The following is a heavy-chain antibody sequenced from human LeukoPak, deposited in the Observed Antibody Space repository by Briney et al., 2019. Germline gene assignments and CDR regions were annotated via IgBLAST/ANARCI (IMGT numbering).Heavy chain of an antibody. CDR1: GYTFTSYG. V-gene: IGHV1-18*01. CDR2: ISAYNGNT. Sequence: RASVKVSCKASGYTFTSYGISWVRQAPGQGLEWMGWISAYNGNTNYAQKLQGRVTMTTDTSTSTAYMELRSLRSDDTAVYYCARDQEVGAPDRGWFDPWGQGTLVTVSS. D-gene: IGHD1-26*01. J-gene: IGHJ5*02. CDR3: ARDQEVGAPDRGWFDP.